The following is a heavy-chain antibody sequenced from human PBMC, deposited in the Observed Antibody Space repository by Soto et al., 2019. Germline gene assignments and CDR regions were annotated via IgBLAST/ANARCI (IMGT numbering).Heavy chain of an antibody. D-gene: IGHD1-26*01. V-gene: IGHV3-30*18. CDR1: GFTFSSYG. J-gene: IGHJ4*02. CDR2: ISYDGSNK. Sequence: QVQLVESGGGVVQPGRSLRLSCAASGFTFSSYGMHWVRQAPGKGLEWVAVISYDGSNKYYADSVKGRFTISRDNSKNTLYLQMNSLRAEDTAVYYCAKDGRPEEKGSYYDYWGQGTLVTVSS. CDR3: AKDGRPEEKGSYYDY.